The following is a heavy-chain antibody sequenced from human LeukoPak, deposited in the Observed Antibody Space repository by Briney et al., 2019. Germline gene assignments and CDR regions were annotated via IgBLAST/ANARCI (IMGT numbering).Heavy chain of an antibody. Sequence: ASVKVSCKASGYTFTSYYMHWVRRAPGQGLGWMGIINPSGGSTSYAQKFQGRVTMTRDTSTSTVYMELSSLRSEDTAVYYCAREVSVPDYGDYWGQGTLVTVSS. V-gene: IGHV1-46*01. CDR3: AREVSVPDYGDY. CDR2: INPSGGST. J-gene: IGHJ4*02. CDR1: GYTFTSYY.